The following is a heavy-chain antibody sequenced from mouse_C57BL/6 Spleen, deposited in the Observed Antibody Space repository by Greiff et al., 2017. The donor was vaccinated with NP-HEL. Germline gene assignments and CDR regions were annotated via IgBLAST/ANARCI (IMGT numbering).Heavy chain of an antibody. J-gene: IGHJ2*01. CDR2: IYPGSGNT. CDR3: ARGGNYGNYVPLYLDY. CDR1: GYTFTDYY. Sequence: QVTLKESGAELVRPGASVKLSCKASGYTFTDYYINWVKQRPGQGLEWIARIYPGSGNTYYNEKFKGKATLTAEKSSSTAYMQLSSLTSEDSAVYFCARGGNYGNYVPLYLDYWGQGTTLTVSS. V-gene: IGHV1-76*01. D-gene: IGHD2-1*01.